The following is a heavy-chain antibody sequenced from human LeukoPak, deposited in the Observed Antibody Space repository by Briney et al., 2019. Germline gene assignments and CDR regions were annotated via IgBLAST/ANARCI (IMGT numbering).Heavy chain of an antibody. V-gene: IGHV5-51*01. D-gene: IGHD6-19*01. J-gene: IGHJ4*02. CDR2: IYSGDSDT. Sequence: GESLKISCKGSGYSFTSYWIGWVRQMPGQGLEWMGIIYSGDSDTRYSPSFQGQVTISADKSISTAYLQWSSLKASDTAMYYCARPIAVAGTAFDYWGQGTLVTVSS. CDR1: GYSFTSYW. CDR3: ARPIAVAGTAFDY.